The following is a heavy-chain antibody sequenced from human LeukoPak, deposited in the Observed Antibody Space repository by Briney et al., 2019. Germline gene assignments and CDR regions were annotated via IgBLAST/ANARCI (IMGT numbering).Heavy chain of an antibody. CDR2: IYYSGST. CDR1: GGSISSYY. CDR3: ARGGFPILTGYYEYYFDY. V-gene: IGHV4-59*01. J-gene: IGHJ4*02. D-gene: IGHD3-9*01. Sequence: KPSETLSLTCTVSGGSISSYYWSWIRQPAGKGLEWIGYIYYSGSTNYNPSLKSRVTISVDTSKNQFSLKLSSVTAADTAVYYCARGGFPILTGYYEYYFDYWGQGTLVTVSS.